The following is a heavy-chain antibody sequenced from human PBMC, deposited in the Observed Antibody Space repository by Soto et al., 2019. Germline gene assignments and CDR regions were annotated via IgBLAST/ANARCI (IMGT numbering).Heavy chain of an antibody. D-gene: IGHD1-1*01. CDR1: GGSISSYY. J-gene: IGHJ4*02. V-gene: IGHV4-59*08. Sequence: QVQLQESGPGLVKPSETLSLTCTVSGGSISSYYWSWIRQPPGKGLEWIGYIYYSGSTNYTPSLTSRVTISVDTSKNQFSLKLSSVTAADTDVYYCARRYGYSFDYWGQGTLVTVSS. CDR3: ARRYGYSFDY. CDR2: IYYSGST.